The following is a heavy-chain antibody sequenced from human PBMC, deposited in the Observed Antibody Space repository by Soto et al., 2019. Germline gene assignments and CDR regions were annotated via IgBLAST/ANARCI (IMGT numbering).Heavy chain of an antibody. D-gene: IGHD1-26*01. J-gene: IGHJ6*02. Sequence: SETLSLTFAVYGGSFSVYYWRWILQPPGKALESIGDINHSGRTNYNTSLKSRVNLYVEKSKNQFSMKLSSVKAADTAVYYCARGSLGDTPNYYYGMDVWGQGTTVTVSS. V-gene: IGHV4-34*01. CDR1: GGSFSVYY. CDR2: INHSGRT. CDR3: ARGSLGDTPNYYYGMDV.